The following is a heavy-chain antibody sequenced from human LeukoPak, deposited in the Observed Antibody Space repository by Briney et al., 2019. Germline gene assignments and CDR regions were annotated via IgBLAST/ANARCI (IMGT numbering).Heavy chain of an antibody. CDR3: ARGAEYYYDTSGDAEYFQH. CDR2: ISAYNGNT. CDR1: GYTFTSYG. J-gene: IGHJ1*01. D-gene: IGHD3-22*01. V-gene: IGHV1-18*01. Sequence: ASVKVSCKAPGYTFTSYGISWVRQAPGQGLEWMGWISAYNGNTNYAQKLQGRVTMTTDTSTSTAYMELRSLRSDDTAVYYCARGAEYYYDTSGDAEYFQHWGQGTLVTVSS.